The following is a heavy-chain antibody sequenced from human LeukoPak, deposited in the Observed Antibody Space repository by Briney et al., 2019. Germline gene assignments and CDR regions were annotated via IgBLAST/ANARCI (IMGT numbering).Heavy chain of an antibody. Sequence: SSETLSLTCTVSGGSISSYYWSWIRQPPGKGLEWIGYIYYSGSTNYNPSLKSRVTISVDTSKNQFSLKLSSVTAADTAVYYCARVVIAAAGTIRYGWYFDLWGRGTLVTVSS. CDR3: ARVVIAAAGTIRYGWYFDL. J-gene: IGHJ2*01. D-gene: IGHD6-13*01. CDR2: IYYSGST. V-gene: IGHV4-59*01. CDR1: GGSISSYY.